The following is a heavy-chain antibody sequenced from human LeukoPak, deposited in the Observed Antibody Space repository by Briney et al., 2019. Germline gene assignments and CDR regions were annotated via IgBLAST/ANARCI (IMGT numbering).Heavy chain of an antibody. D-gene: IGHD3-22*01. J-gene: IGHJ3*02. CDR2: IYTSGST. V-gene: IGHV4-4*07. Sequence: SETLSLTCTVSGGSISSYYRSWIRQPAGKGLEWIGRIYTSGSTNYNPSLKSRVTMSVDTSKNQFSLKLSSVTAADTAVYYCARSLDYYDSSGYYDAFDIWGQGTMVTVSS. CDR1: GGSISSYY. CDR3: ARSLDYYDSSGYYDAFDI.